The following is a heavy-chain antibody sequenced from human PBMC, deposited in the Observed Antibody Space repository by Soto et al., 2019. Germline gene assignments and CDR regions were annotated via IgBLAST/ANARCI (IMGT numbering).Heavy chain of an antibody. CDR1: GFTFSSYS. CDR3: ARDDIPYCSGGSCNWYYFDY. V-gene: IGHV3-21*01. Sequence: GGSLRLSCAASGFTFSSYSMNWVRQAPGKGLEWVSSISSSSSYIYYADSVKGRFTISRDNAKNSLYLQMNSLRAEDTAVYYCARDDIPYCSGGSCNWYYFDYWGQGTLVTVSS. D-gene: IGHD2-15*01. J-gene: IGHJ4*02. CDR2: ISSSSSYI.